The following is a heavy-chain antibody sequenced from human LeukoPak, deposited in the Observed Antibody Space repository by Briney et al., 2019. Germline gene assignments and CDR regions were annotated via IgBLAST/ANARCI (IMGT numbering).Heavy chain of an antibody. CDR3: AKDLAVGMKPSGPDPPTTNPKSNWFDP. CDR2: ISGSGGST. CDR1: GFTFSSYG. V-gene: IGHV3-23*01. J-gene: IGHJ5*02. Sequence: GGSLRLSCAASGFTFSSYGMSWVRQAPGKGLEWVSAISGSGGSTYYADSVKGRFTISRDNSKNTLYLQMNSLRAEDTAVYYCAKDLAVGMKPSGPDPPTTNPKSNWFDPWGQGTLVTVSS. D-gene: IGHD6-19*01.